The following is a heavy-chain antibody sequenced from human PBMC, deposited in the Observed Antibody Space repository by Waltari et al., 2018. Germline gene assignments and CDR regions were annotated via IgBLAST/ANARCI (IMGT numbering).Heavy chain of an antibody. CDR2: IYHSRST. J-gene: IGHJ6*02. CDR1: GYSISSGYY. CDR3: ARHRAAAGYYYYYGMDV. V-gene: IGHV4-38-2*01. Sequence: QVQLQESGPGLVKPSETLSLTCAVSGYSISSGYYWGWIRTPPGKGLEWIGSIYHSRSTYYNPSLKSRVTISVDTSKNQFSLKLSSVTAADTAVYYCARHRAAAGYYYYYGMDVWGQGTTVTVSS. D-gene: IGHD6-13*01.